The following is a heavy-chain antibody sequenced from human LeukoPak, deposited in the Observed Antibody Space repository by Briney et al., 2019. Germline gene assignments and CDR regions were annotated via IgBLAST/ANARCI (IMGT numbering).Heavy chain of an antibody. D-gene: IGHD4-17*01. CDR2: ISGSGGNT. J-gene: IGHJ4*02. CDR1: GFTFSSYG. Sequence: GGSLRLSCAASGFTFSSYGLSWVRQAPGKGLEGVSAISGSGGNTYYADSVKGRFTISRDNAKNSLYLQMKSLRAEDTAVYYCGRDLPTVTSIDYWGQGTLVTVSS. V-gene: IGHV3-23*01. CDR3: GRDLPTVTSIDY.